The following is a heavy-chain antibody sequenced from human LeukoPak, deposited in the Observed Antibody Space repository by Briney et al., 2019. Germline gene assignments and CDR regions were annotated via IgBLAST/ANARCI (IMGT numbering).Heavy chain of an antibody. V-gene: IGHV3-23*01. CDR2: ISGSGDNT. D-gene: IGHD2-8*01. CDR1: GFSFSNNA. CDR3: AKDGRWAGANCYMAV. J-gene: IGHJ6*03. Sequence: GGSLRLSCAASGFSFSNNATTWVRQAPGMGLEWVSVISGSGDNTYYADPVKGRFTISRDNSKNTLYLQMNSLKAEDTAVYYCAKDGRWAGANCYMAVWGRGTTVTVSS.